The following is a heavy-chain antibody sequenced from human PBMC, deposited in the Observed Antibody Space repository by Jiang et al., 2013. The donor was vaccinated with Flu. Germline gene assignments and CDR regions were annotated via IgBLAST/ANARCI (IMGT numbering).Heavy chain of an antibody. CDR3: ARGAHILTGYYNYYYFDL. D-gene: IGHD3-9*01. CDR1: SYSAA. Sequence: SYSAAWNWIRQSPSRGLEWLGRTYYRSKWYNDFAGSVKSRITINPDTSKNQFSLQLNSVTPEDTAVYYCARGAHILTGYYNYYYFDLWGRGTLVTVSS. J-gene: IGHJ2*01. V-gene: IGHV6-1*01. CDR2: TYYRSKWYN.